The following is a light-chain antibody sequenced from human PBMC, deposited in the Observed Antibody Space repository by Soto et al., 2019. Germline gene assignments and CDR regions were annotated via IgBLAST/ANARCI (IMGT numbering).Light chain of an antibody. CDR2: DTT. J-gene: IGLJ3*02. CDR1: TGAVTSGHY. CDR3: LLSYNDVRV. Sequence: QAVVTQEPSLTVSPGGTVTLTCGFSTGAVTSGHYPYWFQQKPGQAPRTLISDTTNKQSSTPARFSGSLLGGKAALTLSGAQPEDEADYYCLLSYNDVRVFGGGTKLTVL. V-gene: IGLV7-46*01.